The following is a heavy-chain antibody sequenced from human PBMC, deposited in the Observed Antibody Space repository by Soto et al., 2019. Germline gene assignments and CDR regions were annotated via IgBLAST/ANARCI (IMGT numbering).Heavy chain of an antibody. CDR3: AKVRGHSYYGMDV. Sequence: VQLLESGGGLVQPGGSLRLSCVASGFTFNDYDMNWVRQAPGKGLEWVSGISGSGDATYYAGSLKGRFTISRDISKNPLYLQMNRLRAEDTAVYYCAKVRGHSYYGMDVWGQGTTVTVSS. CDR2: ISGSGDAT. J-gene: IGHJ6*02. CDR1: GFTFNDYD. V-gene: IGHV3-23*01. D-gene: IGHD3-10*01.